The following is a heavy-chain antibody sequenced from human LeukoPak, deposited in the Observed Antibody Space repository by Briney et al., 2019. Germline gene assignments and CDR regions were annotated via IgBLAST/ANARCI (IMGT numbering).Heavy chain of an antibody. D-gene: IGHD2/OR15-2a*01. Sequence: GASVKVSCKASGYTFTSYGISWVRQAPGQGLEWMGWISAYNGNTNYAQKLQGRVTMTTDTSTSTAYVELRSLRSDDTAVYYCARDAFLRPDAFDIWGQGTMVTVSS. CDR3: ARDAFLRPDAFDI. CDR1: GYTFTSYG. CDR2: ISAYNGNT. J-gene: IGHJ3*02. V-gene: IGHV1-18*01.